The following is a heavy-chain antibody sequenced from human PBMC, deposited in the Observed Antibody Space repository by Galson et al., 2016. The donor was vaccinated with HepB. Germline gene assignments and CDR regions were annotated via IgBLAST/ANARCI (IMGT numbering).Heavy chain of an antibody. V-gene: IGHV5-10-1*01. CDR3: VSFPLGAHCGGVCSSDY. J-gene: IGHJ4*02. D-gene: IGHD2-21*02. CDR2: IDPSDSYT. CDR1: GYSFSSYW. Sequence: QSGAEVKKPGESLRISCKGSGYSFSSYWINWVRQMPGKGLEWMGRIDPSDSYTNYSPSFQGHVTISADNSISTAYLQWSSLKASDTAMYYCVSFPLGAHCGGVCSSDYWGQGTLVTVSS.